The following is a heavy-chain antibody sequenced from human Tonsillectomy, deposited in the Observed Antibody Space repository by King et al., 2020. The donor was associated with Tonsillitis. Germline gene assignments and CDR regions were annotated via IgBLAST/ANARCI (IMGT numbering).Heavy chain of an antibody. CDR2: IYHEGNS. CDR3: AGYDFSSGYNQFDF. V-gene: IGHV4-59*01. Sequence: QLQESGPGLVKPSGTLSLTCTVSGGPITNYFWSWIRQAPGREPEWIGYIYHEGNSNSNPSLKSRVTMSVDTSKNQFSLRLTSVIAADTAVYYCAGYDFSSGYNQFDFWGQGILVTVSS. J-gene: IGHJ4*02. CDR1: GGPITNYF. D-gene: IGHD3-3*01.